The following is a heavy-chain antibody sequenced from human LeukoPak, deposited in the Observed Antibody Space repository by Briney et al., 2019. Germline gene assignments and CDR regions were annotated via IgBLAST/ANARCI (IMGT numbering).Heavy chain of an antibody. D-gene: IGHD1-26*01. Sequence: PSETLSLTCTVSGGSISSYYWNWIRQSPGKGLEWIGYIYYSGSTNYNPSLKSRVTISVDTSKNQFSLKLSSVTAADTAVYYCARPVGATHAFDIWGQGTMVTVSS. CDR1: GGSISSYY. CDR2: IYYSGST. CDR3: ARPVGATHAFDI. V-gene: IGHV4-59*12. J-gene: IGHJ3*02.